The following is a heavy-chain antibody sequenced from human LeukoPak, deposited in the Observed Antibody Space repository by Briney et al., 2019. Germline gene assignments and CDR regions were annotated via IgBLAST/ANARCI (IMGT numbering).Heavy chain of an antibody. D-gene: IGHD1-26*01. V-gene: IGHV4-59*08. Sequence: SETLSLTCTVSRASISSYYWSWIRQPPGKGLEWIGYIYYTGNSNYNPSLKSRVTMSVDTSKNQFSLNLSSVTAADTAVYYCARGFMGILGATITFDIWGQGTMVTVSS. CDR3: ARGFMGILGATITFDI. J-gene: IGHJ3*02. CDR1: RASISSYY. CDR2: IYYTGNS.